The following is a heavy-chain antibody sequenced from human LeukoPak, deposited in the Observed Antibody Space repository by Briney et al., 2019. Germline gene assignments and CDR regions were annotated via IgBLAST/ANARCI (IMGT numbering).Heavy chain of an antibody. J-gene: IGHJ4*02. CDR1: GGSISSYY. D-gene: IGHD2-2*01. Sequence: PSETLSLTCTVSGGSISSYYWSWIRQPPGKGLEWIGYIYYGGSTNYNPSLKSRVTISVDTSKNQFSLKLSSVTAADTAVYYCARTRRGYAALMDWGQGTLVTVSS. V-gene: IGHV4-59*01. CDR2: IYYGGST. CDR3: ARTRRGYAALMD.